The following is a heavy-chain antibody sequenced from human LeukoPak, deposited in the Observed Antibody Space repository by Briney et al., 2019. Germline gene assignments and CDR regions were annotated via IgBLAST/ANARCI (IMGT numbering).Heavy chain of an antibody. D-gene: IGHD1-26*01. CDR2: IKRDGSET. CDR1: GFSFSSSW. J-gene: IGHJ5*02. V-gene: IGHV3-7*01. Sequence: GGSLRLSCAASGFSFSSSWMSWVRQAPGKGREWVANIKRDGSETYYVDSVKGRFTISRDNAKNSVYLQMNGLRVEDTAVYYCARDQVGDFDHWGQGTLVTVSS. CDR3: ARDQVGDFDH.